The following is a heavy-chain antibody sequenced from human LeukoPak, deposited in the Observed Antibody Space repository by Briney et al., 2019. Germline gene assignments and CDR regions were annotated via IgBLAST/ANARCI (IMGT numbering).Heavy chain of an antibody. CDR1: GGSFSGYY. Sequence: SETLPLTCAVYGGSFSGYYWSWIRQPPGKGLEWIGEINRSGSTNYNPSLKSRVTISVDTSKNQFSLKLSSVTAADTAVYYCARKRQAYSSGWGGSPFYYYYGMDVWGQGTTVTVSS. J-gene: IGHJ6*02. CDR3: ARKRQAYSSGWGGSPFYYYYGMDV. D-gene: IGHD6-19*01. CDR2: INRSGST. V-gene: IGHV4-34*01.